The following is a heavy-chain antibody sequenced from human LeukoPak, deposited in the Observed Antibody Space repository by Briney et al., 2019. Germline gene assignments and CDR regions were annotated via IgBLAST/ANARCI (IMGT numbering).Heavy chain of an antibody. D-gene: IGHD2-2*01. Sequence: NSSETLSLTCAVSGGSISSSNWWGWVRQPPGKGLEWIGEIYHSGSTNYNPSLKSRVTISVDKSKNQFSLKLSSVTAADTAVYYCASRYCSSTSCFAFDIWGQGTMVTDSS. CDR1: GGSISSSNW. CDR3: ASRYCSSTSCFAFDI. J-gene: IGHJ3*02. V-gene: IGHV4-4*02. CDR2: IYHSGST.